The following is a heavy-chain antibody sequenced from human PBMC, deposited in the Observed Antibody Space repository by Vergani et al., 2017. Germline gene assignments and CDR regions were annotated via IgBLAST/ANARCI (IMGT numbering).Heavy chain of an antibody. CDR1: GGSIKSGGYY. V-gene: IGHV4-31*03. CDR3: ARSTTFGIVRDAFDI. Sequence: QVQLQESGPGLVKASQTLSLNCSVSGGSIKSGGYYWSWIRQPPGKGLEWIGYIYYSGSIYYNPSLKSRVTISMDTSDNQLSLKLSSVTAADTAVYYCARSTTFGIVRDAFDIWGLGTMVTVSS. CDR2: IYYSGSI. J-gene: IGHJ3*02. D-gene: IGHD2/OR15-2a*01.